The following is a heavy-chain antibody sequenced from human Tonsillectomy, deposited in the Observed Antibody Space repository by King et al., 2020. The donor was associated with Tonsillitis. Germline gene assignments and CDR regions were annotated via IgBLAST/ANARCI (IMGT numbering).Heavy chain of an antibody. CDR1: GFTFSRYS. D-gene: IGHD5-18*01. Sequence: VQLVESGGGLVKPGGSLRLSCAASGFTFSRYSMNWVRQAPGKGLEWVSSISSSSSYIYYADSVKGRFTISRDNAKKSLYLQMNSLRAEDTAVYYCAREGTYTYGYVWGQGTLVTVSS. CDR3: AREGTYTYGYV. J-gene: IGHJ4*02. CDR2: ISSSSSYI. V-gene: IGHV3-21*01.